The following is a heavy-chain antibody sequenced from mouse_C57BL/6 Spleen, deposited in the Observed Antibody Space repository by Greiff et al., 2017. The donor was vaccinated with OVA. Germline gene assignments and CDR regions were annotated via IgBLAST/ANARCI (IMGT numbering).Heavy chain of an antibody. Sequence: EVKVEESGGGLVKPGGSLKLSCAASGFTFSSYAMSWVRQTPEKRLEWVATISDGGSYTYYPDNVKGRFTISRDNAKNNLYLQMSHLKSEDTAMYYCARAYYYGSTWFAYWGQGTLVTVSA. CDR3: ARAYYYGSTWFAY. CDR1: GFTFSSYA. J-gene: IGHJ3*01. D-gene: IGHD1-1*01. CDR2: ISDGGSYT. V-gene: IGHV5-4*03.